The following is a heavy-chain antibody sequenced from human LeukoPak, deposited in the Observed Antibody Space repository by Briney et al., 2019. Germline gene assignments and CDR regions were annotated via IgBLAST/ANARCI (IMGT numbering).Heavy chain of an antibody. V-gene: IGHV3-23*01. D-gene: IGHD6-6*01. CDR1: GFTFSSYA. Sequence: GGSLRLSCAASGFTFSSYAMSWVRQVPGKGLEWVSVISGSGDNTYYADSVKGRYTISRDNSKNMLYLQMNSLRAEDTAVYYCAKWKYSNSGIDDYWGQGTLVTVSS. J-gene: IGHJ4*02. CDR3: AKWKYSNSGIDDY. CDR2: ISGSGDNT.